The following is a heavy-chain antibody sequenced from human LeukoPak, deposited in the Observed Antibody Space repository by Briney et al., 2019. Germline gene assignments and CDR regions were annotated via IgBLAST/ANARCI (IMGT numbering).Heavy chain of an antibody. Sequence: GGSLRLSCAASGFTFRNYWMGWVRQAPGKGLEGGANTKPDGSGEYYADSVRGRFTTSRDNANNFLYLQMNSLRAEDTAVYYCATDGGLNMNFDYWGQGTLVTVSS. CDR3: ATDGGLNMNFDY. CDR1: GFTFRNYW. J-gene: IGHJ4*02. D-gene: IGHD2-15*01. V-gene: IGHV3-7*01. CDR2: TKPDGSGE.